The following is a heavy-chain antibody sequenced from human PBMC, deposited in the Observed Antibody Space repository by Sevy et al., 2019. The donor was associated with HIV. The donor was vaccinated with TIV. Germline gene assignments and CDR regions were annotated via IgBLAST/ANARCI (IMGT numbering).Heavy chain of an antibody. Sequence: GGSLRLSCTASGFTFGDYCMSWVRQAPGKGLEWVAFLKSDVYGGTVDHAASVRGRFVLSREDSKTIAYLQMNDLKTEDTGVYYCTRWKAAQSIFDYWGQGALVTVSS. D-gene: IGHD6-13*01. V-gene: IGHV3-49*04. CDR1: GFTFGDYC. J-gene: IGHJ4*02. CDR2: LKSDVYGGTV. CDR3: TRWKAAQSIFDY.